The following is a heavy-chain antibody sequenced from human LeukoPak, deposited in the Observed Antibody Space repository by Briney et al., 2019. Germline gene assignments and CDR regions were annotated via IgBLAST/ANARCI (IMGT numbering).Heavy chain of an antibody. CDR3: ARHGGGVAARPY. Sequence: SETLSLTCAVYGGSFSGYYWSWIRQPPGKGLEWIGYIYYSGSTNYNPSLKSRVTISVDTSKNQFSLKLSSVTAADTAVYYCARHGGGVAARPYWGQGTPVTVSS. V-gene: IGHV4-59*08. J-gene: IGHJ4*02. CDR1: GGSFSGYY. D-gene: IGHD6-6*01. CDR2: IYYSGST.